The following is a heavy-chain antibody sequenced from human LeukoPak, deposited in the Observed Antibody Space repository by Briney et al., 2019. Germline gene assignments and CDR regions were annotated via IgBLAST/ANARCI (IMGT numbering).Heavy chain of an antibody. Sequence: PGGSLRLSCAASGFTFSSYAMHWVRQAPGKGLEWVAVISYDGSNKYYADSVKGRFTISRDNSKNTLYLQMNSLRAEDTAVYYCATRDCSSTSCSLWGAFDIWGQGTMVTVSS. CDR3: ATRDCSSTSCSLWGAFDI. J-gene: IGHJ3*02. V-gene: IGHV3-30-3*01. CDR2: ISYDGSNK. D-gene: IGHD2-2*01. CDR1: GFTFSSYA.